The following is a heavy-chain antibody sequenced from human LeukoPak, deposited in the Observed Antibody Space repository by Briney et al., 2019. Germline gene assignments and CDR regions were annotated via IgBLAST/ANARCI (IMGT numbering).Heavy chain of an antibody. D-gene: IGHD3-9*01. CDR3: AREIYYDILTGYSRNNWFDP. CDR2: IYISGST. CDR1: GGSISGYY. Sequence: SETLSLTCTVSGGSISGYYWNWIRQPAGKGLEWIGRIYISGSTNYNPSLKSRVTISVDTSKNQFSLKLSSVTAADTAVYYCAREIYYDILTGYSRNNWFDPWGQGTLVTVSS. V-gene: IGHV4-4*07. J-gene: IGHJ5*02.